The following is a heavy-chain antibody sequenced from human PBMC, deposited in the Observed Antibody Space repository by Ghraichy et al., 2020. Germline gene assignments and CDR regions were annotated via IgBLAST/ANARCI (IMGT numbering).Heavy chain of an antibody. D-gene: IGHD2-21*02. V-gene: IGHV6-1*01. Sequence: SQTLSLTCAISGDSVSSNSAAWNWIRQSPSRGLEWLGRTYYRSKWYNTYALSVRTRITVDPDTSKNQFSLQLNSVTPEDTAVYYCARENSLTADGAFDIWGQGTMVTVSS. CDR3: ARENSLTADGAFDI. CDR1: GDSVSSNSAA. CDR2: TYYRSKWYN. J-gene: IGHJ3*02.